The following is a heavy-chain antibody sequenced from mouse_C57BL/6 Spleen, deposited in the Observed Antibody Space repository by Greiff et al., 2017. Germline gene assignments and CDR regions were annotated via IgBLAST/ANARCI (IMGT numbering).Heavy chain of an antibody. CDR3: AHGDHRRTAMDY. CDR2: IYPGDGDT. CDR1: GSAFSSYW. Sequence: VQLQQSGAELVKPGASVKISCKASGSAFSSYWMNWVKQRPGKGLEWIGQIYPGDGDTNYNGKFKGKATLTADKSSSTAYMQLSSLTSEDSAVYCCAHGDHRRTAMDYWGQGTSVTVSS. D-gene: IGHD2-13*01. J-gene: IGHJ4*01. V-gene: IGHV1-80*01.